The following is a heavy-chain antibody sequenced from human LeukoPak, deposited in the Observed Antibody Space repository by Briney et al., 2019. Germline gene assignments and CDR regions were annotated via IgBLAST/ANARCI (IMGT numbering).Heavy chain of an antibody. D-gene: IGHD2-2*01. CDR2: INPNSGGT. CDR1: GYTFTGYY. Sequence: ASVKVPCKASGYTFTGYYMHWVRQAPGQGLEWMGWINPNSGGTNYAQKFQGRVTMTRDTSISTAYMELSRLRSDDTAVYYCARVGTYQLLYYFDYWGQGTLVTVSS. J-gene: IGHJ4*02. CDR3: ARVGTYQLLYYFDY. V-gene: IGHV1-2*02.